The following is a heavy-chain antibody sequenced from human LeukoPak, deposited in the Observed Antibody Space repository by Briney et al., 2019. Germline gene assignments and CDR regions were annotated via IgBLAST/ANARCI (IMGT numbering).Heavy chain of an antibody. J-gene: IGHJ4*02. V-gene: IGHV3-23*01. D-gene: IGHD5-24*01. Sequence: GGSLRLSCAASGFTFNNYAMNWVRQAPGKGLEWVSSISGSGGNTYYADSVKGRFTISRDNSKNTLYLQMNSLRAEDTAVYYCARGAARMVEMGTMISFAYWGQGTLVTVSS. CDR2: ISGSGGNT. CDR1: GFTFNNYA. CDR3: ARGAARMVEMGTMISFAY.